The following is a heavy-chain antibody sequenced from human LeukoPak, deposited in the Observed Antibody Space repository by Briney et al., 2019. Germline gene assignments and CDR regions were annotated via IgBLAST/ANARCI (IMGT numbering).Heavy chain of an antibody. V-gene: IGHV4-39*01. Sequence: SETLSLTCTVSGGSISSSSYYWGWIRQPPGKGLEWIGSIYYSGSTYYNPSLKSRVTISVDTSKNQFSLKLSSVTAADTAVYYCARHAPGRWFGELLNWFDPWGQGTLVTVSS. J-gene: IGHJ5*02. CDR2: IYYSGST. CDR3: ARHAPGRWFGELLNWFDP. CDR1: GGSISSSSYY. D-gene: IGHD3-10*01.